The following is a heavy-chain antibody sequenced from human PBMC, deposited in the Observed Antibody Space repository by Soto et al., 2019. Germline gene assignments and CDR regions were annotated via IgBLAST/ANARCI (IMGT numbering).Heavy chain of an antibody. J-gene: IGHJ6*02. Sequence: PGGSLRLSCAASGFTFSNYWMSWVRQAPGKGLVWVANIKQDETEKYYVDSVKGRFAISRDNAKNSLYLQMNSLRAEDTAVYYCARVRTENYYGMDVWGQGTTVTVSS. CDR3: ARVRTENYYGMDV. CDR2: IKQDETEK. CDR1: GFTFSNYW. V-gene: IGHV3-7*05.